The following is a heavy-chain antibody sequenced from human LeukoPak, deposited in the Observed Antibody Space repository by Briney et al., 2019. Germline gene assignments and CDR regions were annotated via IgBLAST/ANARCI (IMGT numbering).Heavy chain of an antibody. CDR1: GFPFDDYG. CDR2: ISWHGETT. Sequence: SGGSLRLSCAASGFPFDDYGMLWVRQGPGKGLEWVSFISWHGETTYYADSVKGRFTISRDNSKNTLYLQMNSLRAEDTAVYYCAKDFRYSGYDMRGYWGQGTLVTVSS. J-gene: IGHJ4*02. CDR3: AKDFRYSGYDMRGY. V-gene: IGHV3-43D*03. D-gene: IGHD5-12*01.